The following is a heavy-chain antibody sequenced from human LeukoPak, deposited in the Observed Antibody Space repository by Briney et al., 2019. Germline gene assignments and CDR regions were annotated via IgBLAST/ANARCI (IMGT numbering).Heavy chain of an antibody. J-gene: IGHJ4*02. D-gene: IGHD3-22*01. CDR1: GYTFTSYG. CDR3: ATLYYYDSSGYDTFDY. Sequence: GASVKVSCKASGYTFTSYGISWVRQAPGQGLEWMGWISAYNGNTNYAQKLQGRVTMTTDTSTSTAYMELRSLRSDDTAVYYCATLYYYDSSGYDTFDYWGQGTLVTVSS. CDR2: ISAYNGNT. V-gene: IGHV1-18*01.